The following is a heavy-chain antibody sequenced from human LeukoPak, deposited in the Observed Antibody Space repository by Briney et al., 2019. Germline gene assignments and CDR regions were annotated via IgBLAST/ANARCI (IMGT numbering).Heavy chain of an antibody. V-gene: IGHV4-30-4*08. CDR3: ATPGVYCSSTSCYKGGRDY. J-gene: IGHJ4*02. CDR2: IYYSGST. D-gene: IGHD2-2*02. Sequence: PSQTLSLTCTVSGGSISSGDYYWSWIRQPPGKGLEWIGYIYYSGSTYYNPSPKSRVTISVDTSKNQFSLKLSSVTAADTAVYYCATPGVYCSSTSCYKGGRDYWGQGTLVTVSS. CDR1: GGSISSGDYY.